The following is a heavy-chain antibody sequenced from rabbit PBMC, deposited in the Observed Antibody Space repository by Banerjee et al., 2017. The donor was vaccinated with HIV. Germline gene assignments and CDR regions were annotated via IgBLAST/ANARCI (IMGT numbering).Heavy chain of an antibody. Sequence: LQESGGDLVKPEGSLTLTCKASGFSFSSSYWISWVRQAPGKGLEWIACINSNTGNTVYASWAKGPFTISKTSSTTVTLQMTSLTDADTATYFCARAYIGWDGYGHGTFNLWGQGTLVTVS. V-gene: IGHV1S45*01. CDR2: INSNTGNT. J-gene: IGHJ4*01. CDR3: ARAYIGWDGYGHGTFNL. D-gene: IGHD6-1*01. CDR1: GFSFSSSYW.